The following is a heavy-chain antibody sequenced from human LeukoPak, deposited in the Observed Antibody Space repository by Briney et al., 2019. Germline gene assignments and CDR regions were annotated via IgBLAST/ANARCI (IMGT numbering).Heavy chain of an antibody. Sequence: PSETMSLACTVSGGSLSSYYWSWIRQPAGEGMEWIGRIYTSGSTNYNPSLKSRVAMSVDTSQNQFSLKLSSVTATDTAVYYCAREGTYGDYVVEYWGQGTLVTVSS. CDR3: AREGTYGDYVVEY. V-gene: IGHV4-4*07. D-gene: IGHD4-17*01. CDR1: GGSLSSYY. J-gene: IGHJ4*02. CDR2: IYTSGST.